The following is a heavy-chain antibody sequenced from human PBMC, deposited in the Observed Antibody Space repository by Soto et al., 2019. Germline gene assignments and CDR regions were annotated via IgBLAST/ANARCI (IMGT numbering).Heavy chain of an antibody. D-gene: IGHD1-26*01. Sequence: EVQLVESGGGLVQPGGSLRLSCAASGFTVSSSYMGWVRHAPGKGLEWVSSIYTGGNTYYADSVRGRFTVSTDNSKDTLYLQMNSITVDDAAMYYCARHVGSYWYFDLWGRGTLVTVSS. V-gene: IGHV3-66*04. J-gene: IGHJ2*01. CDR2: IYTGGNT. CDR1: GFTVSSSY. CDR3: ARHVGSYWYFDL.